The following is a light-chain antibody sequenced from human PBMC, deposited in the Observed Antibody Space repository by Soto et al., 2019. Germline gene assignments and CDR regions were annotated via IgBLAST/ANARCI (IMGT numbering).Light chain of an antibody. CDR2: DTS. CDR3: LLSFHGASVSVL. Sequence: QAVVTQEPSLTVPPGGTVTLTCGSSTGPVTSGHYPYWLQQKPGQAPRTLIYDTSNKHSWTPARFSGSLVGGKAALTLSGAQPEDEADYYCLLSFHGASVSVLFGGGTKLTVL. CDR1: TGPVTSGHY. J-gene: IGLJ2*01. V-gene: IGLV7-46*01.